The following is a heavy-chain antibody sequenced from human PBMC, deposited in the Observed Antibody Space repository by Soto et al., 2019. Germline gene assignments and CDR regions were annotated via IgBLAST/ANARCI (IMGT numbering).Heavy chain of an antibody. CDR2: ISGSGGST. D-gene: IGHD3-3*01. CDR1: GFTFSSYA. Sequence: GGSLRLSCAASGFTFSSYAMSWVRQAPGKGLEWVSAISGSGGSTYYADSVKGRFTISRDNSKNTLYLQMNSLRAEDTAVYYCAKDHAHYDFWSGYYRAGFPPDYWGQGTLVTVSS. V-gene: IGHV3-23*01. J-gene: IGHJ4*02. CDR3: AKDHAHYDFWSGYYRAGFPPDY.